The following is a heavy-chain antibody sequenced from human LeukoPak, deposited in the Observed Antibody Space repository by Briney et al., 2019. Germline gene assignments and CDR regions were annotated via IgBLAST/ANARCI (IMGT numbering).Heavy chain of an antibody. J-gene: IGHJ6*02. CDR3: ARGVVVAALIYYYYGMDV. V-gene: IGHV1-69*01. CDR2: IIPIFGTA. Sequence: ASVKVSCKASGGTSSSYAISWVRQAPGQGLEWMGGIIPIFGTANYAQKFQGRVTITADESTSTAYMELSSLRSEDTAVYYCARGVVVAALIYYYYGMDVWGQGTTVTVSS. D-gene: IGHD2-15*01. CDR1: GGTSSSYA.